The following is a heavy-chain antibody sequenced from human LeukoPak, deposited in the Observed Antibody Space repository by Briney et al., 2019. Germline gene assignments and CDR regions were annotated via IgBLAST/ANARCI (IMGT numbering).Heavy chain of an antibody. CDR2: ISSSSSYI. CDR3: ARVYQGVAIFDGIDY. CDR1: GFTFSSYS. D-gene: IGHD3-3*01. V-gene: IGHV3-21*01. Sequence: GGSLRLSCAASGFTFSSYSMNWVRQAPGKGLEWVSSISSSSSYIYYADSVKGRFTISRDNAKNSVYLQMNSLRAEDTAVYYCARVYQGVAIFDGIDYWGQGTLVTVSS. J-gene: IGHJ4*02.